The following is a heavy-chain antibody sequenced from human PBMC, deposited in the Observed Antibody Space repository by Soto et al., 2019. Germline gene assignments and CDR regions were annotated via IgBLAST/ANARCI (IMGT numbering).Heavy chain of an antibody. Sequence: EVQLVESGGGLVQPGGSLRLSCAASGFTFSSYSMNWVRQAPGKGLEWVSYISSSSSTIYYADSVKGRFTISRDNAKNSLYLQMNGLRDEDTAVYYCAREGGSLNWFDPWGQGTLVTVAS. D-gene: IGHD1-26*01. J-gene: IGHJ5*02. CDR1: GFTFSSYS. V-gene: IGHV3-48*02. CDR2: ISSSSSTI. CDR3: AREGGSLNWFDP.